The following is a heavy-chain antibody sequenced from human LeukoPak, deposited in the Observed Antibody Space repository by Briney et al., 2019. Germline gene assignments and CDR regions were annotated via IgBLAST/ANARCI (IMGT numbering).Heavy chain of an antibody. Sequence: PGGSLRLSCAASGFTFSSYAMHWVRQAPGKGLELVAVISYDGSNKYYADSVKGRFTISRDNSKNTLYLQMNSLRAEDTAVYYCARSPEYCSGGSCSWGQGTLVTVSS. CDR3: ARSPEYCSGGSCS. V-gene: IGHV3-30*04. D-gene: IGHD2-15*01. J-gene: IGHJ5*02. CDR1: GFTFSSYA. CDR2: ISYDGSNK.